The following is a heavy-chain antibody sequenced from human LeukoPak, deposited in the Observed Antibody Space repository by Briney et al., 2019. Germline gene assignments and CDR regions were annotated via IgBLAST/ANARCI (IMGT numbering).Heavy chain of an antibody. CDR3: ARELPTTDGDDDPKNWSDP. V-gene: IGHV1-69*04. Sequence: GASVKVSCKASGGTFSSYTISWVRQAPGQGLEWMGRIIPILGIANYAQKFQGRVTITADKSTSTAYMELSSLGSEDTAVYYCARELPTTDGDDDPKNWSDPWGQGTLVTVSS. CDR2: IIPILGIA. D-gene: IGHD4-11*01. CDR1: GGTFSSYT. J-gene: IGHJ5*02.